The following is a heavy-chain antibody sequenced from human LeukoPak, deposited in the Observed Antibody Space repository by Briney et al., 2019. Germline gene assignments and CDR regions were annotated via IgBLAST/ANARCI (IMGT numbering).Heavy chain of an antibody. CDR3: ATDVTGTAPYDF. CDR2: ISAYNGNT. V-gene: IGHV1-18*01. CDR1: GSTFPSYA. Sequence: ASVKVSCKASGSTFPSYAFRWVRQAPGQGLEWMGWISAYNGNTNYAQNLQGRVTMTTDTSTSTAYMELRSLRSDDTAVYYCATDVTGTAPYDFWGQGTLVTVS. J-gene: IGHJ4*02. D-gene: IGHD1-1*01.